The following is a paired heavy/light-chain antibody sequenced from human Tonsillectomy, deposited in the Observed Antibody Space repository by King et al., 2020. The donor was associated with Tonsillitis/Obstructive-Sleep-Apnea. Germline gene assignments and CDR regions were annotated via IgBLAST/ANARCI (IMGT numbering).Light chain of an antibody. CDR3: QQYGSSPNT. J-gene: IGKJ2*01. Sequence: EIVLTQSPGTLSLSPGERATLSCRASQSVSSSYLAWYQQKPGQAPRLLIYGASSRATGIPDRFSGSGSGTDFTLTISRLEPEDFAVYYCQQYGSSPNTFGQGTKLEIK. V-gene: IGKV3-20*01. CDR1: QSVSSSY. CDR2: GAS.
Heavy chain of an antibody. Sequence: QVQLVESGGGVVQPGRSLRLSCAASGFTFSSYAMHWVRQAPGKGLEWVAVISYDGSNKYYADSVKGRFTISRDNSKNTLYLQMNSLRAEDTAVYYCARGMITFGGVIVIPYYFDYWGQGTLVTVSS. J-gene: IGHJ4*02. D-gene: IGHD3-16*02. V-gene: IGHV3-30*01. CDR2: ISYDGSNK. CDR1: GFTFSSYA. CDR3: ARGMITFGGVIVIPYYFDY.